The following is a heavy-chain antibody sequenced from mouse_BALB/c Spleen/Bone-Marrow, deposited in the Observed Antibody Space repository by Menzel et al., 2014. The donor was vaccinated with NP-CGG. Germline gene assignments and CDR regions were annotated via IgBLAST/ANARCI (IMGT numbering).Heavy chain of an antibody. J-gene: IGHJ1*01. D-gene: IGHD2-1*01. CDR3: ARDINYGNSWYFDG. CDR2: IRNKANGYTT. CDR1: GFTFTDYY. V-gene: IGHV7-3*02. Sequence: VQLKESGGGLVQPGGSLRLSCATSGFTFTDYYMSWVRQPPGKALEWLGFIRNKANGYTTEYSASVKGRFTISRDNSQSILYLQMNTLRAEDSATYCCARDINYGNSWYFDGWGAGTTVTVSS.